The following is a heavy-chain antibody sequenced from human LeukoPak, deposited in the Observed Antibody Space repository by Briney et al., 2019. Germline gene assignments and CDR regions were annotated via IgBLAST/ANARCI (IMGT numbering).Heavy chain of an antibody. CDR2: IYTSGST. D-gene: IGHD3-22*01. Sequence: SQTLSLTCTVSGGSISSGSYYWSWIRQPVGKGLEWIGRIYTSGSTNYNPSLKSRVTISVDTSKNQFSLKLSSVTAADTAVYYCARDQYDSSGYYIDAFDIWGQGTMVTVSS. J-gene: IGHJ3*02. V-gene: IGHV4-61*02. CDR1: GGSISSGSYY. CDR3: ARDQYDSSGYYIDAFDI.